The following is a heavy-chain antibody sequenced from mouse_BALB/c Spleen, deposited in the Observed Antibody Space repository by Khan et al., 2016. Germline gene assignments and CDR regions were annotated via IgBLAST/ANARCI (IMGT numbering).Heavy chain of an antibody. V-gene: IGHV3-2*02. Sequence: EVQLQESGPGLVKPSQSLSLTCTVTGYSITSDYAWNWIRQFPGNKLEWMGYISYSGSTSYNPSLKSRISITRDTSKNQFFLQLNSVTTEDTATYYCATPGNWCAYWGQGTLVTVSA. J-gene: IGHJ3*01. CDR3: ATPGNWCAY. D-gene: IGHD4-1*01. CDR1: GYSITSDYA. CDR2: ISYSGST.